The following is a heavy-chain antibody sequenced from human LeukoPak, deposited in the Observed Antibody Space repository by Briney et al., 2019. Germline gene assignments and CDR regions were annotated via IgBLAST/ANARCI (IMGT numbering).Heavy chain of an antibody. J-gene: IGHJ4*02. CDR2: NNPSSGTT. CDR3: ARDRGLLYGSSGCLDS. CDR1: GYTFTGSY. V-gene: IGHV1-46*01. Sequence: ASVKVSCKATGYTFTGSYMHWVRQAPGQGLEWMGINNPSSGTTSYAQKFQGRVTMTRDTSTSTVYMELSSLTSEDTAVYYCARDRGLLYGSSGCLDSWGQGTLVTVSS. D-gene: IGHD6-19*01.